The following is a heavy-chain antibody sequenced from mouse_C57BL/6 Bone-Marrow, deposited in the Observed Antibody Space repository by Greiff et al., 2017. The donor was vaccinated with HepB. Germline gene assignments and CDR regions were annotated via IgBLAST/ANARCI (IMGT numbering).Heavy chain of an antibody. D-gene: IGHD2-3*01. CDR3: ARGRQNGGYLYYFNY. CDR1: GFTFSDYG. V-gene: IGHV5-17*01. Sequence: DVHLVESGGGLVKPGGSLKLSCAASGFTFSDYGMHWVRQAPEKGLEWVAYISSGSSTIYYADTVKGRFTISRDNAKNTLFLQMTSLRSEDTAMYYCARGRQNGGYLYYFNYWGQGNTLTVSA. CDR2: ISSGSSTI. J-gene: IGHJ2*01.